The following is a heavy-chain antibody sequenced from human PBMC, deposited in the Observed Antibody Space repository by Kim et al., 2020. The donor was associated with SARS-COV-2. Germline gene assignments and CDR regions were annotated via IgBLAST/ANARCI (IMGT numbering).Heavy chain of an antibody. Sequence: SETLSLTCTVSGGSISSYYWSWIRQPPGKGLEWIGYIYYSGSTNYNPSLKSRVTILVDTSKNQFSLKLSSVTTADTAVYYCARYWVAADLTKVGPFDPWGQRELVTV. D-gene: IGHD4-17*01. CDR2: IYYSGST. CDR1: GGSISSYY. J-gene: IGHJ5*02. CDR3: ARYWVAADLTKVGPFDP. V-gene: IGHV4-59*08.